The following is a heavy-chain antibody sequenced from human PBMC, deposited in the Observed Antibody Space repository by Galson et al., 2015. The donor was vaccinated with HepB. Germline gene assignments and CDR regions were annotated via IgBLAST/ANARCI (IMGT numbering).Heavy chain of an antibody. D-gene: IGHD3/OR15-3a*01. Sequence: SVKVSCKASGYSFTEYYIHWVRQAPGQGLEWMGWINPNSGGTKYAQRLQGLVTMTRDTSVSTASLELRSVDTAVYYCAREVDWDLRDWGQGTLVTVSS. CDR1: GYSFTEYY. V-gene: IGHV1-2*04. J-gene: IGHJ4*02. CDR3: AREVDWDLRD. CDR2: INPNSGGT.